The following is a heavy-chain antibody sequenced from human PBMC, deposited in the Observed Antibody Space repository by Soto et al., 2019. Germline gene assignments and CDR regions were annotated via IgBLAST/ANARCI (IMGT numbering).Heavy chain of an antibody. CDR2: ISSSSSYI. J-gene: IGHJ4*02. D-gene: IGHD6-13*01. V-gene: IGHV3-21*01. CDR1: GFTFSSYS. Sequence: PGGSLRLSCAASGFTFSSYSMSWVRQAPGKGLEWVSSISSSSSYIYYADSVKGRFTISRDNAKNSLYLQMNSLRAEDTAVYYCARDGSSNPFDYWGQGTLVTVSS. CDR3: ARDGSSNPFDY.